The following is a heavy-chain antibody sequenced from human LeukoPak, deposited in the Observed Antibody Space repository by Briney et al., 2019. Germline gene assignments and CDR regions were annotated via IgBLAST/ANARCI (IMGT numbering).Heavy chain of an antibody. J-gene: IGHJ5*02. CDR2: ISGSGGST. D-gene: IGHD6-13*01. CDR1: GFTFSSYA. Sequence: GGSLRLSCAASGFTFSSYAMSWVRQAPGKGQEWVSAISGSGGSTYYADSVKGRFTISRDNSKNTLYLQMNSLRAEDTAVYYCPKDHPEAAAYTARDPWGQGTLVTVSS. CDR3: PKDHPEAAAYTARDP. V-gene: IGHV3-23*01.